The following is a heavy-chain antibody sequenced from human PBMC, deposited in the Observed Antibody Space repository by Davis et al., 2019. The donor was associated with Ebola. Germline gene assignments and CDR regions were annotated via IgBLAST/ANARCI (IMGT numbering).Heavy chain of an antibody. Sequence: PGGSLRLSCAASGFTFSRYSMNWVRQAPGKGLEWVSYISGNMAEIYYADSVKGRFTISRSNAKNSLYLQMNNLRDEDTAVYYCARDYNYSFDYWGQGALVTVSS. D-gene: IGHD5-24*01. CDR2: ISGNMAEI. CDR3: ARDYNYSFDY. CDR1: GFTFSRYS. V-gene: IGHV3-48*02. J-gene: IGHJ4*02.